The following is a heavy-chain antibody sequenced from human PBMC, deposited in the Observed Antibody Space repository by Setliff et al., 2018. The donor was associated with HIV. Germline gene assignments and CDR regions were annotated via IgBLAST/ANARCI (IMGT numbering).Heavy chain of an antibody. CDR1: GVSISSYY. J-gene: IGHJ4*02. Sequence: SETLSLTCSVSGVSISSYYWSWIRHSPGKGLEWIGIIFPGGATNYNPSLTSRVTISVDTSKNHLFLKLTSVTAADTAVYYCARTPEPIGIVGARGIDYWGQGTLVTVSS. V-gene: IGHV4-4*08. CDR2: IFPGGAT. CDR3: ARTPEPIGIVGARGIDY. D-gene: IGHD1-26*01.